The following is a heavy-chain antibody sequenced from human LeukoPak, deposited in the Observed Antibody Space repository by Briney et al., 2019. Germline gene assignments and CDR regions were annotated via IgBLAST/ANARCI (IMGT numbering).Heavy chain of an antibody. CDR1: GGSISSYY. CDR2: IYYSGST. J-gene: IGHJ4*02. Sequence: SETLSLTCTVYGGSISSYYWSWIRQPPGKGLEWVGYIYYSGSTNYNPSLKSRVTISVDTSKSQFSLKLSSVTAADTAVYYCARLRGIVGATTGFDYWGQGTLVTVSS. D-gene: IGHD1-26*01. CDR3: ARLRGIVGATTGFDY. V-gene: IGHV4-59*08.